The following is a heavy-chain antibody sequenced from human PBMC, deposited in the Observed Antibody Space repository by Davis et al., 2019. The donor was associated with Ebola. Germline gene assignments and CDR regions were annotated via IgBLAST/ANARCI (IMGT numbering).Heavy chain of an antibody. CDR1: GYTFTGYY. CDR2: INPHNGNT. D-gene: IGHD5-18*01. CDR3: ARIPRGYSYGTIDY. Sequence: ASVKVSCKASGYTFTGYYMHWVRQAPGQGLEWMGWINPHNGNTNYAQNVQGRVTMTTDTSTNTAYMEVGSLRSDDTAVYYCARIPRGYSYGTIDYWGQGTLVTVSS. J-gene: IGHJ4*02. V-gene: IGHV1-18*04.